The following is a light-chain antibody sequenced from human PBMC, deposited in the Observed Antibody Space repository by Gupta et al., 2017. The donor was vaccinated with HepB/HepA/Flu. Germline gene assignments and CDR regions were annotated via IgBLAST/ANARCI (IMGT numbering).Light chain of an antibody. CDR1: SSDVGGYNY. V-gene: IGLV2-14*01. Sequence: QSALTQPASVSGSPGQSITISCTGTSSDVGGYNYVSWYQQHPGKAPKLMIYDVSNRPSGVANRFSGSKSGNTASLTISGLEDEDEDDYYCSSYTSSSTLAFGGGTKLTVL. CDR3: SSYTSSSTLA. J-gene: IGLJ3*02. CDR2: DVS.